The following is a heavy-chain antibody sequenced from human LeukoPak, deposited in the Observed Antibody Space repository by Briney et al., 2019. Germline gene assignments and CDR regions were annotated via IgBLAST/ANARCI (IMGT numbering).Heavy chain of an antibody. V-gene: IGHV3-21*01. CDR3: AGSLRGGGWYMY. CDR1: GFTYITYS. D-gene: IGHD6-19*01. CDR2: ISSSSSSI. J-gene: IGHJ4*02. Sequence: AGASLRLSSAASGFTYITYSVNSVRQAPGKGLEWVSSISSSSSSIYYSDSVKGRFTVSRDNAKNSLYLQMNSLRDEDTAVYYCAGSLRGGGWYMYWGQGTPVTVSS.